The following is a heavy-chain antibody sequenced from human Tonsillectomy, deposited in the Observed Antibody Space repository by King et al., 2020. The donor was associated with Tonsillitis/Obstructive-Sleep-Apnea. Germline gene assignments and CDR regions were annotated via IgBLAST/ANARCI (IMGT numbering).Heavy chain of an antibody. D-gene: IGHD3-22*01. V-gene: IGHV1-24*01. J-gene: IGHJ6*02. CDR2: FDPEDGET. CDR3: GTLSGPDSSGYPNYYGMDV. Sequence: QLVQSGAEVKKPGASVKVSCKVSGYTLTELSMHWVRQAPGKGLEWMGGFDPEDGETIYAQKFQGRVTMTEDTSTDTAYMELSSLRSEDTAVYYCGTLSGPDSSGYPNYYGMDVWGQGTTGTVSS. CDR1: GYTLTELS.